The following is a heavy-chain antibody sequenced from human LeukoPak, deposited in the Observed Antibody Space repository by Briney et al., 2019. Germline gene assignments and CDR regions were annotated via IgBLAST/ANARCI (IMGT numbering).Heavy chain of an antibody. Sequence: SETLSLTCAVYGGSFSGYYWSWIRHPPGKELGWIGEINHSGSTNYNPPLKSRVTISVDTSKNQFSLKLSSVTAADTAVYYCARAVVNGVVVPAAKYYFDYWGQGTLVTVSS. D-gene: IGHD2-2*01. CDR1: GGSFSGYY. CDR2: INHSGST. V-gene: IGHV4-34*01. CDR3: ARAVVNGVVVPAAKYYFDY. J-gene: IGHJ4*02.